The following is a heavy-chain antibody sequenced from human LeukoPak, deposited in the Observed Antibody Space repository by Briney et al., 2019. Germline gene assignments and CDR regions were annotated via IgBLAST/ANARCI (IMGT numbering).Heavy chain of an antibody. Sequence: ASVKVSCKASGYTFTGYYMHWVRQAPGQGLEWMGRINPNSGGTNYAQKFQGRVTMTRDTSISKAYMELSRLRSDDTAVYYCARGSGDPDAYYYYYYMDVWGKGTTVTVSS. CDR3: ARGSGDPDAYYYYYYMDV. V-gene: IGHV1-2*06. CDR2: INPNSGGT. CDR1: GYTFTGYY. J-gene: IGHJ6*03. D-gene: IGHD7-27*01.